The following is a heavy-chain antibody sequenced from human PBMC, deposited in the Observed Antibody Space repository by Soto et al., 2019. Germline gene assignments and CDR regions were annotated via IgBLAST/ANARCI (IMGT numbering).Heavy chain of an antibody. CDR1: GYTLTSHH. V-gene: IGHV1-46*01. CDR3: ARGGGVGLDGSAAFDI. D-gene: IGHD1-1*01. CDR2: INPANGVA. Sequence: QVHLVQSGAEVKKPGASMKVSCTASGYTLTSHHVHWVRQAPGRRLEWMGSINPANGVAQYTARFPGRVIMTRDTSTSTVYMELRGLTSGDTAIFYCARGGGVGLDGSAAFDIWGQGTMVTVSS. J-gene: IGHJ3*02.